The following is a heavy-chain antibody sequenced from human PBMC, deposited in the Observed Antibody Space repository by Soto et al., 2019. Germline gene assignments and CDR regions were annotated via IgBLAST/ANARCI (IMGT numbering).Heavy chain of an antibody. CDR3: ARDHHYYDSSGYLFDYYYGMDV. V-gene: IGHV3-21*01. CDR2: ISSSSSYI. J-gene: IGHJ6*02. CDR1: GFTFSDHY. Sequence: GGSLRLSCAASGFTFSDHYMDWVRQAPGKGLEWVSSISSSSSYIYYADSVKGRFTISRDNAKNSLYLQMNSLRAEDTAVYYCARDHHYYDSSGYLFDYYYGMDVWGQGTTVTVSS. D-gene: IGHD3-22*01.